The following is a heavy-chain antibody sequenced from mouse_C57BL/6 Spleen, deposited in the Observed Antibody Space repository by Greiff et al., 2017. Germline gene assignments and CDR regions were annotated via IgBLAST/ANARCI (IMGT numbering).Heavy chain of an antibody. CDR2: SRNKANDYTT. CDR3: ARGSSYEAMDY. V-gene: IGHV7-1*01. CDR1: GFTFSDFY. D-gene: IGHD1-1*01. Sequence: EVMLVESGGGLVQSGRSLRLSCATSGFTFSDFYMEWVRQAPGKGLEWIAASRNKANDYTTEYSASVKGRFIVSRDTSQSILYLQMNALRAEDTAIYYCARGSSYEAMDYWGQGTSVTVSS. J-gene: IGHJ4*01.